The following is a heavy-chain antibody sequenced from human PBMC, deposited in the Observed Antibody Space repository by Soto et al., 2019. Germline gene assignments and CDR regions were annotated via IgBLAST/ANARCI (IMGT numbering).Heavy chain of an antibody. CDR3: ARVPGYCSSTSCPPYYYYGMDV. CDR1: GGSISSGGYY. V-gene: IGHV4-31*03. Sequence: QVQLQESGPGLVKPSQTLSLTCTVSGGSISSGGYYWSWIRQHPGKGLEWIGYIYYSGSTYYNPSLKSRVTISVDTSKNPFSLELSSVTAADTAVYYCARVPGYCSSTSCPPYYYYGMDVWGQGTTVTVSS. D-gene: IGHD2-2*01. CDR2: IYYSGST. J-gene: IGHJ6*02.